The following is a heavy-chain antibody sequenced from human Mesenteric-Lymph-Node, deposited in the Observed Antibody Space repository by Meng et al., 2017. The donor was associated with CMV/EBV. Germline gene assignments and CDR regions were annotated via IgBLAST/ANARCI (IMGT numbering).Heavy chain of an antibody. CDR3: ARSVLRFLEPPPFDP. D-gene: IGHD3-3*01. V-gene: IGHV3-23*01. J-gene: IGHJ5*02. Sequence: GESLKISCAASGFTFSSYAMNWVRQAPGTGLVWVSAISGSGTSTFYADSVKGRFTISRDNAKNSLYLQMNSLRAEDTAVYYCARSVLRFLEPPPFDPWGQGTLVTVSS. CDR1: GFTFSSYA. CDR2: ISGSGTST.